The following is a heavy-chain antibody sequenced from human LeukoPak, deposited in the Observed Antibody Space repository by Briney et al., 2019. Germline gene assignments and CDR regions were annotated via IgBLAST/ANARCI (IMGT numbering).Heavy chain of an antibody. J-gene: IGHJ4*02. D-gene: IGHD6-19*01. V-gene: IGHV4-34*01. CDR3: ARGGGSSGYYFDY. CDR2: INHSGST. CDR1: GGFFSGYY. Sequence: SETLSLTCAVYGGFFSGYYWTWIRQPPGKGLEWIGEINHSGSTNYNASLKSRLTISVDTSRNQISLKLSSVTAADTAVYYCARGGGSSGYYFDYWGQETLVTVSS.